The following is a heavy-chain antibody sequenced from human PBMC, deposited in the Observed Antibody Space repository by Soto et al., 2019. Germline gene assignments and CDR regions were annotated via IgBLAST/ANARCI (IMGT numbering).Heavy chain of an antibody. Sequence: ASVKVSCKASGYTFTSYGINWVRQAPGQGLEWMGWISAYNGNTNYAQKLQGRVTMTTDTSTSTAYMELRSLRSDDTAVYYCARDLVLRGAGAFDIWGQGTMVTVSS. CDR2: ISAYNGNT. CDR3: ARDLVLRGAGAFDI. J-gene: IGHJ3*02. D-gene: IGHD6-6*01. CDR1: GYTFTSYG. V-gene: IGHV1-18*04.